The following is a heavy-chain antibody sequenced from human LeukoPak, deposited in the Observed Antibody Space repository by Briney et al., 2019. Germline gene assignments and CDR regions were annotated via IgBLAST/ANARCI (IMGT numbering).Heavy chain of an antibody. Sequence: SSETLSLTCTVSRGSISASIRSYYWSWLRQPPGKGLEWIGYISSSGSTNDNPSLRSRVTISVDTSKNQFFLNLSSVSAADTAVYYCARVPLGYSGAYYFDYWGPGTLVTVSP. V-gene: IGHV4-4*09. J-gene: IGHJ4*02. CDR3: ARVPLGYSGAYYFDY. D-gene: IGHD5-12*01. CDR2: ISSSGST. CDR1: RGSISASIRSYY.